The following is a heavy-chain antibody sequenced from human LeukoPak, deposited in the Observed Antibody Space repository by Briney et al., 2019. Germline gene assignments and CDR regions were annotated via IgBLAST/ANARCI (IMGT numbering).Heavy chain of an antibody. CDR2: IYHTGYS. V-gene: IGHV4-38-2*02. CDR3: AQNGQSGFSFDP. D-gene: IGHD2-8*01. Sequence: PSETLSLTCSVSNYSLKRGYYWGWIRQPPGKGLEWIGNIYHTGYSYSNPSLKSRVGLSVDTSKNQFSLRLSSVTAADTAVYYCAQNGQSGFSFDPWGQGTLVTVSS. J-gene: IGHJ5*02. CDR1: NYSLKRGYY.